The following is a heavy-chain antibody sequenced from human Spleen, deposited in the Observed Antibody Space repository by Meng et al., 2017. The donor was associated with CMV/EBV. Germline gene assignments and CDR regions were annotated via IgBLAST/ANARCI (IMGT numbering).Heavy chain of an antibody. CDR1: GYTFTGYY. V-gene: IGHV1-2*02. D-gene: IGHD2-8*02. J-gene: IGHJ6*02. CDR3: ARSMDTSIWWGGQYGMDV. CDR2: INPNSGDT. Sequence: ASVKVSCKASGYTFTGYYIQWVRQAPGQGLEWMGWINPNSGDTNSEQRFQGRVTMTRDTSISTAYMELSRLTLDDTAVYYCARSMDTSIWWGGQYGMDVWGQGTTVTVSS.